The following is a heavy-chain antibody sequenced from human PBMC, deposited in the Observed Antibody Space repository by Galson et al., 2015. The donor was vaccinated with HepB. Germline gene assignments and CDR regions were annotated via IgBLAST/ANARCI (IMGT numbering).Heavy chain of an antibody. CDR2: LYSGGSK. V-gene: IGHV3-53*01. Sequence: SLRLSCAASGFTVSSNYMSWVRQAPGKGLEWVSILYSGGSKYYADSVRGRSTISRDNTKNILYLQMNSLRAEDTAVYYCARDPKWTYSGTYIGAFDIWGQGTMVTVSS. CDR3: ARDPKWTYSGTYIGAFDI. J-gene: IGHJ3*02. D-gene: IGHD1-26*01. CDR1: GFTVSSNY.